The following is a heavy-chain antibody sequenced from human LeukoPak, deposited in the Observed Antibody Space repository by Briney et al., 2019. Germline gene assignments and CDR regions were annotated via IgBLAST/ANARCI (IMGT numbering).Heavy chain of an antibody. D-gene: IGHD3-22*01. CDR1: GFTVSSNY. J-gene: IGHJ4*02. CDR3: TTGLNYYDSSGYYSAFDY. Sequence: GGSLRLSCAASGFTVSSNYMSWVRQAPGKGLEWVSVIYSGGSTYYADSVKGRFTISRDDSKNTLYLQMNSLKTEDTAVYYCTTGLNYYDSSGYYSAFDYWGQGTLVTVSS. CDR2: IYSGGST. V-gene: IGHV3-66*01.